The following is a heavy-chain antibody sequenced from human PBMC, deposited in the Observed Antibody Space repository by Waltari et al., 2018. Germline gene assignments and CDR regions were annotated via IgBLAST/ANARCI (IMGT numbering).Heavy chain of an antibody. CDR3: VGWNDPINS. Sequence: EAQLVQSGGGLVQPGGSLTLSCAASAFTISSVWMTWFRQAPGQGLQWVANIGPDGSDKYYVDSVKGRFTISRDNAENSLLLQMSSLRVEDTALYYCVGWNDPINSWGQGTLVAVSS. CDR2: IGPDGSDK. D-gene: IGHD1-1*01. V-gene: IGHV3-7*01. CDR1: AFTISSVW. J-gene: IGHJ4*02.